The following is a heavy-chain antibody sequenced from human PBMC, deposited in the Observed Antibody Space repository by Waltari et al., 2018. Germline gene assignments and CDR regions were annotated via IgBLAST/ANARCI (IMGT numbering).Heavy chain of an antibody. J-gene: IGHJ6*02. CDR1: GFTFSSYA. V-gene: IGHV3-23*01. CDR3: AKDQRLYCSSTSCYYYYGMDV. Sequence: EVQLLESGGGLVQPGGSLRLSCAASGFTFSSYAMSWVRQAPGQGLEWVSAISGSGGSTYYADSVKGRFTISRDNSKNTLYLQMNSLRAEDTAVYYCAKDQRLYCSSTSCYYYYGMDVWGQGTTVTVSS. CDR2: ISGSGGST. D-gene: IGHD2-2*01.